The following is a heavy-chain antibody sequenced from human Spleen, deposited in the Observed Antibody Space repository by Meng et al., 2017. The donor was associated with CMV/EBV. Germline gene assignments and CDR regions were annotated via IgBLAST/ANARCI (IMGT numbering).Heavy chain of an antibody. CDR3: VRVGPGPGGAFDL. CDR1: GFPFSRDW. J-gene: IGHJ3*01. V-gene: IGHV3-7*01. CDR2: IKQDENEG. Sequence: GGSLRLSCAASGFPFSRDWMSWVRQAPAKGLEWVANIKQDENEGYYVVSVKGRFTISRDNAKNSLYLQMNSLRVEDTALYHCVRVGPGPGGAFDLWGQGKMVTVSS. D-gene: IGHD3-10*01.